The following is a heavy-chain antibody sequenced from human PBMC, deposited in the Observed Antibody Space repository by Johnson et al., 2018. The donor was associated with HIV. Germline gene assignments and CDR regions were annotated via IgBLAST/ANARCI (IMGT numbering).Heavy chain of an antibody. CDR1: GFIFSSYD. V-gene: IGHV3-13*01. CDR3: ASNWGSRLYDAFDI. CDR2: IGTAGDT. J-gene: IGHJ3*02. Sequence: VQLVESGGGLVQPGGSLRLSCAASGFIFSSYDMHWVRQATGKGLEWVSAIGTAGDTYYPGSVKGRFTISRDNSKNTLYLQMNSLRAEDTAVYYCASNWGSRLYDAFDIWGQGTMVSVS. D-gene: IGHD7-27*01.